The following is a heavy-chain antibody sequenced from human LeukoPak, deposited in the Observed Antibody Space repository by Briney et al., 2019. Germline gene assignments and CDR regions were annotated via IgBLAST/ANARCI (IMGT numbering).Heavy chain of an antibody. V-gene: IGHV3-23*01. CDR3: VRDQDWAFDY. CDR2: ISGSGGST. CDR1: GFTFSSSA. D-gene: IGHD3-9*01. J-gene: IGHJ4*02. Sequence: GGSLRLSCAASGFTFSSSAMSWVRQAPGKGLEWVSAISGSGGSTFYADSAKGRFTISRDNSRNLLHLQMNSLRAEDTALYFCVRDQDWAFDYWGQGTLVTVSS.